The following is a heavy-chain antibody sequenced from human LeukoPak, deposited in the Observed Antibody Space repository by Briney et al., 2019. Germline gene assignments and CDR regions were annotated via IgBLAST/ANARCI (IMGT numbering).Heavy chain of an antibody. Sequence: GGSLRLSCAASGFTFSSYGMHWVRQAPGKGLEWVAVISYDGSNKYYADSVKGRFTISRDNSKNTLYLQMNSLRAEDTAVYYCANLDCSSTSCHTFDYWGQGTLVTVSS. CDR3: ANLDCSSTSCHTFDY. CDR2: ISYDGSNK. CDR1: GFTFSSYG. V-gene: IGHV3-30*18. J-gene: IGHJ4*02. D-gene: IGHD2-2*01.